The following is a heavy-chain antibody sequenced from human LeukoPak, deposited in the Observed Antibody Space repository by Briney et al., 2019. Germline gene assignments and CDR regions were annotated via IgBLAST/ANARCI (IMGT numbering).Heavy chain of an antibody. Sequence: IPGGSLRLSCAASGFTFSSYSMNWVRQAPGKGLGWVSSISSSSSYIYYADSVKGRFTISRDNAKNSLYLQMNSLRAEDTAVYYCAALGTVTQLALDYWGQGTLVTVSS. CDR1: GFTFSSYS. CDR2: ISSSSSYI. V-gene: IGHV3-21*01. J-gene: IGHJ4*02. D-gene: IGHD4-17*01. CDR3: AALGTVTQLALDY.